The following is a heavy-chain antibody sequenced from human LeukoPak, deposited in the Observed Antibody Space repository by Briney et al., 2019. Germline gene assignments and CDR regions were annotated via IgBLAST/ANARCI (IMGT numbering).Heavy chain of an antibody. J-gene: IGHJ4*02. Sequence: SEALSLTCAVYGGSFSGYYWSWIRQPPGKGLEWIGEINHSGSTNYNPSLKSRVTISVDTSKNQFSLKPSSVTAADTAVYYCARRPIYYGSGSLKAPFDYWGQGTLVTVSS. CDR3: ARRPIYYGSGSLKAPFDY. CDR2: INHSGST. V-gene: IGHV4-34*01. CDR1: GGSFSGYY. D-gene: IGHD3-10*01.